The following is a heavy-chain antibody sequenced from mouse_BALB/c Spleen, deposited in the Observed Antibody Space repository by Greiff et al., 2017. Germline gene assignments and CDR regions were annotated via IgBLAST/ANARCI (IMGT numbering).Heavy chain of an antibody. CDR1: GFTFTDYY. CDR2: IRNKANGYTT. D-gene: IGHD1-2*01. Sequence: EVKLVESGGGLVQPGGSLRLSCATSGFTFTDYYMSWVRQPPGKALEWLGFIRNKANGYTTEYSASVKGRFTISRDNSQSILYLQMNTLRAEDSATYYCARGSLLRLRGFDYWGQGTTLTVSS. CDR3: ARGSLLRLRGFDY. J-gene: IGHJ2*01. V-gene: IGHV7-3*02.